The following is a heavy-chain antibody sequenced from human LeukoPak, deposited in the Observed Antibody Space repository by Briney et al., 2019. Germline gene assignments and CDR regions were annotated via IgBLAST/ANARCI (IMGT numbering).Heavy chain of an antibody. V-gene: IGHV1-2*02. D-gene: IGHD4-17*01. CDR3: ARDPYGDYEDNYHYGLDV. Sequence: GASVKVSCKASGYTFTGYYMHWVRQAPGQGLEWMGWINPNTGGTNYAQKFQGRVSMTRDTSISTAYMELSRLRSDDTAVYYCARDPYGDYEDNYHYGLDVWGQGTTVTVSS. CDR2: INPNTGGT. CDR1: GYTFTGYY. J-gene: IGHJ6*02.